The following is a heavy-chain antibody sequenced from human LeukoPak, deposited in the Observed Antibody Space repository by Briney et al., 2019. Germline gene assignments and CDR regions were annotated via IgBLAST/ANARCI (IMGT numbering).Heavy chain of an antibody. CDR1: EFTLSRHA. CDR2: ISNDGSRK. CDR3: ARDRAWNYFDY. D-gene: IGHD3-3*01. J-gene: IGHJ4*02. Sequence: GGSLSLSCEPSEFTLSRHAMTWVRKPQAKGLKWVAIISNDGSRKYYAHSVEGRFTISRDNSKNTLYLQMDSLRAEDTAVYYCARDRAWNYFDYWGQGTLVTVSS. V-gene: IGHV3-30*03.